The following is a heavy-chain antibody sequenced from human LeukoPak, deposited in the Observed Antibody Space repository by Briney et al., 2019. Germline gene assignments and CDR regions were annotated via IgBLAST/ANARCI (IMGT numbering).Heavy chain of an antibody. D-gene: IGHD3-22*01. CDR3: AKDRPGYDSRGAFDS. CDR1: EFTFSSHV. Sequence: GGSLRLSCAASEFTFSSHVMHWFRQAPGKGLEWVAVISADGSTAYYTDSVKGRFTISRDNAKNTLYLQMSSLRAEDTAVYYCAKDRPGYDSRGAFDSWGQGTLVTVSS. J-gene: IGHJ4*02. V-gene: IGHV3-30*18. CDR2: ISADGSTA.